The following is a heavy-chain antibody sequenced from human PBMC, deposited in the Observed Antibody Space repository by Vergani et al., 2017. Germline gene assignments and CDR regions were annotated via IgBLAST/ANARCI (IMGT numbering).Heavy chain of an antibody. CDR3: ARESGLAPGWNAFDI. V-gene: IGHV1-24*01. J-gene: IGHJ3*02. D-gene: IGHD3/OR15-3a*01. CDR1: GYTLTELS. CDR2: FDPEDGET. Sequence: QVQLVQSGAEVKKPGASVKVSCKVSGYTLTELSMHWVRQAPGKGLEWMGGFDPEDGETIYAQKFQGRVTMTRDTSISTAYMELSRLRSDDTAVYYCARESGLAPGWNAFDIWGQGTMVTVSS.